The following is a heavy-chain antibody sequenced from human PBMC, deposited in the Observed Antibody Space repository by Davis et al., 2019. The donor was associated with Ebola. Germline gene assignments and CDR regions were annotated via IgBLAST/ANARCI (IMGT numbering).Heavy chain of an antibody. J-gene: IGHJ4*02. D-gene: IGHD3/OR15-3a*01. CDR2: INTNTGDP. V-gene: IGHV7-4-1*02. CDR1: GYTFTTFA. Sequence: AASVKVSCKASGYTFTTFALHWVRQAPGQGLEWMGWINTNTGDPTYARGFIGRFVFSLDTSVSTAYVQISSLKADDTAMYFCARGTFDYWGQGTLVTV. CDR3: ARGTFDY.